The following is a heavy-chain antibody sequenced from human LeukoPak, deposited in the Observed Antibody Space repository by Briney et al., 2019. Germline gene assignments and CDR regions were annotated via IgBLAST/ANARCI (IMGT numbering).Heavy chain of an antibody. J-gene: IGHJ6*03. V-gene: IGHV3-23*01. CDR2: ISGSGGST. D-gene: IGHD2-21*02. Sequence: PGGSLRLSCAASGFTFSSYGMSWVRQAPGKGLEWVSAISGSGGSTYYADSVKGRFTISRDNSKNTLYLQMNSLRAEDTAVYYCAKGTAILGYYYYMDVWGKGTTVTISS. CDR1: GFTFSSYG. CDR3: AKGTAILGYYYYMDV.